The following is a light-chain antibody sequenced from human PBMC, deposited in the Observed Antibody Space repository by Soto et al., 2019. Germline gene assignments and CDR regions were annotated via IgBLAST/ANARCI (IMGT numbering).Light chain of an antibody. CDR1: QSISSW. CDR3: QQYNSYSLT. Sequence: DIQMTQSPSTLSASVGDRVTITCRASQSISSWFAWYQQKPGKAPKLLIYDASSLESGVPSRFSGSGSETEFPLTISSLHPDDFATHYCQQYNSYSLTFGQGTKLEIK. V-gene: IGKV1-5*01. J-gene: IGKJ2*01. CDR2: DAS.